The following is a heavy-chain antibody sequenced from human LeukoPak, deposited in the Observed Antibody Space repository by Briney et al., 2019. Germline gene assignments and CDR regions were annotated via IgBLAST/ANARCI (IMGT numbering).Heavy chain of an antibody. CDR1: GFTFSNAW. V-gene: IGHV3-15*01. Sequence: GGSLRLSCAASGFTFSNAWMSWVRQAPGKGLEWVGRIKSKTDGGTTDYAAPVKGRFTISRDDSKNTLYLQMNSLKTEDTAVYYCTTDKPSSWSGDYWGQGTLVTVSS. D-gene: IGHD6-13*01. J-gene: IGHJ4*02. CDR2: IKSKTDGGTT. CDR3: TTDKPSSWSGDY.